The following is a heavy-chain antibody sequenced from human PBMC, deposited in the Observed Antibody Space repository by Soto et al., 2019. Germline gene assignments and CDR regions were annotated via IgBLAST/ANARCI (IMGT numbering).Heavy chain of an antibody. CDR2: IIPIIGII. D-gene: IGHD3-22*01. CDR1: GGTFSTYT. V-gene: IGHV1-69*08. J-gene: IGHJ5*02. CDR3: AGDPDSHYNDSHASAYP. Sequence: QVQLVQSGAEVKKPGSSVKVSCKASGGTFSTYTITWVRQAPGQGLEWMGRIIPIIGIINYAQKFQGRVTITADIFTRKAYLELSRLRSVDTGVYYCAGDPDSHYNDSHASAYPWGQGTLVTVSS.